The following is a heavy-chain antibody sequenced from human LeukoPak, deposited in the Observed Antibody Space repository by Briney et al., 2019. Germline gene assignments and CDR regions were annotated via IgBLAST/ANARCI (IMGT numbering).Heavy chain of an antibody. CDR3: AKPPPEYSGTWYSPPFDY. Sequence: GGSLRLSCAASGFTFSSYSMNWVRQAPGKGLEWVSAVSGSGDNTYYADSVKGRFTISRDNSKNTLYLQMSSLRAEDTAVYYCAKPPPEYSGTWYSPPFDYWGQGTLVTVSS. CDR2: VSGSGDNT. V-gene: IGHV3-23*01. J-gene: IGHJ4*02. CDR1: GFTFSSYS. D-gene: IGHD6-13*01.